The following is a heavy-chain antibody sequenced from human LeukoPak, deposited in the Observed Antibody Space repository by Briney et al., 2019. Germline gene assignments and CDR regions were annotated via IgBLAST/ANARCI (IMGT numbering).Heavy chain of an antibody. J-gene: IGHJ3*02. Sequence: GESLRLSCAASGFTFSSYAMSWVRQAPGKGLEWVSAISGSGGSTYYADSVKGRFTISRDNSKNTLYLQMNSLRAEDTAVYYCAKESITMVRGVKTGDAFDIWGQGTMVTVSS. V-gene: IGHV3-23*01. CDR3: AKESITMVRGVKTGDAFDI. CDR1: GFTFSSYA. CDR2: ISGSGGST. D-gene: IGHD3-10*01.